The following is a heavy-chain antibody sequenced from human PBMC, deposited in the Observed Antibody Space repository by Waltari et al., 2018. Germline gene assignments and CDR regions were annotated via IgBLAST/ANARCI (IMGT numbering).Heavy chain of an antibody. CDR1: GFTFSSYG. Sequence: QVQLVESGGGVVQPGRSLRLSCAASGFTFSSYGMHWVRQAPGKGLEWVAVISYDGSNKYYADSGKGRFTISRDNSKNTLYLQMNSLRAEDTAVYYCAKDPSLARYGSGSYYNVWGQGTLVTVSS. CDR2: ISYDGSNK. CDR3: AKDPSLARYGSGSYYNV. V-gene: IGHV3-30*18. J-gene: IGHJ4*02. D-gene: IGHD3-10*01.